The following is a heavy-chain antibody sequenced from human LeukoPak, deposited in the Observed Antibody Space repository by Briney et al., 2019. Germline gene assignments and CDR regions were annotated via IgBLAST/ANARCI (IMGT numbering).Heavy chain of an antibody. CDR1: GGTFSSYA. D-gene: IGHD3-16*01. CDR2: IIPIPGIA. CDR3: ARPHQGLYYFDY. Sequence: ASVKVSCKASGGTFSSYAISWVRQAPGQGLEWMGRIIPIPGIANYAQKFQGRVTITADKSTSTAYMELSSLRSEDTAVYYCARPHQGLYYFDYWGQGTLVTVSS. V-gene: IGHV1-69*04. J-gene: IGHJ4*02.